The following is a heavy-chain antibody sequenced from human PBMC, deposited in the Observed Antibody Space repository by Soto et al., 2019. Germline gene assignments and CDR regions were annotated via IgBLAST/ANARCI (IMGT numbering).Heavy chain of an antibody. D-gene: IGHD6-19*01. J-gene: IGHJ4*02. CDR1: GFTFSNYD. CDR2: NRGGRDGT. V-gene: IGHV3-23*01. Sequence: QRLSCAASGFTFSNYDMSWVRRAPGTGLEWVSTNRGGRDGTYYPVSVKGPFTNSRDNSKNTLNLQITSLRADDTAVFHCARGGYSRGWSFDYWGQGTLVTVSS. CDR3: ARGGYSRGWSFDY.